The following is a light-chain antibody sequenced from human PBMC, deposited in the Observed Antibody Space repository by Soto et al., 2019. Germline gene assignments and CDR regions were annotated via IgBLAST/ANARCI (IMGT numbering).Light chain of an antibody. J-gene: IGKJ1*01. CDR2: AAS. Sequence: DIPMTQSPSSLSASVGDRVTITCRASQSISSYLNWYQQKPGKAPKLLIYAASSLQSGIPSRFSGSGSGTDFTISISSLQPEDFATYYRQQSYSTGTFGQWTKMAIK. CDR1: QSISSY. CDR3: QQSYSTGT. V-gene: IGKV1-39*01.